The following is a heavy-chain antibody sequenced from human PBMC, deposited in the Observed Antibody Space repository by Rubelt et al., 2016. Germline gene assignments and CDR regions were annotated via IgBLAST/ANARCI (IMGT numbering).Heavy chain of an antibody. CDR2: IYYSGST. CDR3: AIMTTVTTYAFDI. Sequence: QVQLQQWGAGLLKPSETLSLTCAVYGGSLSGYYWSWIRQPPGKGLEWLGYIYYSGSTNYNPSLKSRVTISVDTSKNQFSLKASSVTAADTAVYYCAIMTTVTTYAFDIWGQGTLVTVSS. J-gene: IGHJ3*02. D-gene: IGHD4-17*01. V-gene: IGHV4-34*11. CDR1: GGSLSGYY.